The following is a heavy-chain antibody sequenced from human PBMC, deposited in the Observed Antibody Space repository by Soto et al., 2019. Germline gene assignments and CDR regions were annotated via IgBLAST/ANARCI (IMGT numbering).Heavy chain of an antibody. CDR1: GGTFKSFT. Sequence: SVKVSCKASGGTFKSFTFTWVRQAPGQGLEWMGGIIPIFETANYAQKFQDRVTITADESTSTVYMELSSLRSADTAVYYCATKGVSGWFFDYWGQGAVVTVSS. CDR3: ATKGVSGWFFDY. J-gene: IGHJ4*02. V-gene: IGHV1-69*13. D-gene: IGHD6-19*01. CDR2: IIPIFETA.